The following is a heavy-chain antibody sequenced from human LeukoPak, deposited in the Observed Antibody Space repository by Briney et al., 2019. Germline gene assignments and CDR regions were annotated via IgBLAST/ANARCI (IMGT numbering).Heavy chain of an antibody. CDR2: ISSSGSTI. J-gene: IGHJ6*03. D-gene: IGHD6-19*01. V-gene: IGHV3-48*03. CDR3: ARVRSTLVRAVTGMGPYYYYYYMDV. CDR1: GFTFSSYE. Sequence: GGSLRLSCAASGFTFSSYEMNWVRQAPGKGLEWVSYISSSGSTIYYADSVKGRFTISRDNAKNSLYLQMNSLRAEDTAVYYCARVRSTLVRAVTGMGPYYYYYYMDVWGKGTTVTVSS.